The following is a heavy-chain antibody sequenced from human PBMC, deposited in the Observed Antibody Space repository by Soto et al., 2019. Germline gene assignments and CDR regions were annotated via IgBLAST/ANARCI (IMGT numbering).Heavy chain of an antibody. CDR2: INAGNGNT. V-gene: IGHV1-3*01. D-gene: IGHD3-9*01. CDR1: GYTFTSYA. CDR3: ARDYDILTGYEESDAFDI. J-gene: IGHJ3*02. Sequence: ASVKVSCKASGYTFTSYAMHWVRQAPGQRLEWMGWINAGNGNTKYSQKFQGRVTITRDTSASTAYMELSSLRSEDTAVYYCARDYDILTGYEESDAFDIWGQGTMVT.